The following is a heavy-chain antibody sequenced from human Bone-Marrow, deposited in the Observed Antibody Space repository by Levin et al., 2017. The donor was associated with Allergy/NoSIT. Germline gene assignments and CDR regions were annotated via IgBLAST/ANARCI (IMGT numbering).Heavy chain of an antibody. Sequence: HPGESLKISCAASGFTLSQYWMTWVRQAPGKGLEWVAKIKPDGSEKYYVDSVKGRFTISRDNTRKSLSLEMNNLRSADTAVYFCARDSFSTSSGLDYYYGLDVWGQGTTVTVSS. CDR2: IKPDGSEK. D-gene: IGHD6-6*01. V-gene: IGHV3-7*01. CDR3: ARDSFSTSSGLDYYYGLDV. J-gene: IGHJ6*02. CDR1: GFTLSQYW.